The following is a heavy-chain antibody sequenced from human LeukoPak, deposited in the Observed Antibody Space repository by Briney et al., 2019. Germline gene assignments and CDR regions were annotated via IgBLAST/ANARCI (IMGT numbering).Heavy chain of an antibody. V-gene: IGHV3-21*04. CDR2: ISSSSSYI. CDR1: GFTLSNYN. J-gene: IGHJ4*02. CDR3: AKDRLQWLANPSGDY. Sequence: GGSLRLSCAASGFTLSNYNMNWVRQAPGKGLEWVSSISSSSSYIYYADSVKGRFTISRDNSKNTLYLQMNSLRAEDTAVYYCAKDRLQWLANPSGDYWGQGTLVTVSS. D-gene: IGHD6-19*01.